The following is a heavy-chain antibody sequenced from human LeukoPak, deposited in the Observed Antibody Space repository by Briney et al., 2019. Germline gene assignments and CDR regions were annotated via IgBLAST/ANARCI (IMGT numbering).Heavy chain of an antibody. CDR2: ISWNSGSI. CDR1: GFTFDDYA. D-gene: IGHD6-19*01. Sequence: TGGSLRLSCAASGFTFDDYAMHWVRQAPGKGLEWVSGISWNSGSIGYADSVKGRFTISRDNAKNSLYLQMNSLRAEDTALYYCAKDIAVGRYYYYYYGMDVWGQGTTVTVSS. J-gene: IGHJ6*02. V-gene: IGHV3-9*01. CDR3: AKDIAVGRYYYYYYGMDV.